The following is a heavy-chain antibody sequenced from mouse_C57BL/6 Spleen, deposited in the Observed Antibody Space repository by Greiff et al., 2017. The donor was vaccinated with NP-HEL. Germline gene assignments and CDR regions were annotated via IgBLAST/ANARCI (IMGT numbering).Heavy chain of an antibody. Sequence: EVKLVESGGGLVKPGGSLKLSCAASGFTFSDYGMHWVRQAPEKGLEWVAYISSGSSTIYYADTVKGRFTISRDNAKNTLFLQMTSLRSEDTAMYFCAMPAYDGYYGWYFDVWGTGTTVTVSS. CDR2: ISSGSSTI. D-gene: IGHD2-3*01. CDR1: GFTFSDYG. J-gene: IGHJ1*03. CDR3: AMPAYDGYYGWYFDV. V-gene: IGHV5-17*01.